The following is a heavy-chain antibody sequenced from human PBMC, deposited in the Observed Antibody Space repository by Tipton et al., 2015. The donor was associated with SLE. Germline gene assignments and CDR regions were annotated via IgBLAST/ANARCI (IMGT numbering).Heavy chain of an antibody. J-gene: IGHJ4*02. Sequence: TLSLTCAVYGGSFSGYYWSWIRQPPGKGLEWIGEINHSGSTNYNPSLKSRVTISVDTSKNQFSLKLSSVTAADTAVYYRARGVKSRAAAGVFDYWGQGTLVTVSS. CDR1: GGSFSGYY. D-gene: IGHD6-13*01. CDR3: ARGVKSRAAAGVFDY. CDR2: INHSGST. V-gene: IGHV4-34*01.